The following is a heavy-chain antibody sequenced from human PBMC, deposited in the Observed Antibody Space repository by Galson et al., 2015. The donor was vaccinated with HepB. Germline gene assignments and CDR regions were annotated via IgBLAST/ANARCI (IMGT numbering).Heavy chain of an antibody. V-gene: IGHV1-18*01. Sequence: SVKVSCKASGYTFTGYGISWVRQAPGQGLEWMGWISVYNGNTNYAQKLQGRVTMTTDTSTSTAYMELRSLRSDDTAVYYCARDFGGEDNSAWPPGSWGQGTLVTVSS. CDR1: GYTFTGYG. J-gene: IGHJ5*02. CDR3: ARDFGGEDNSAWPPGS. CDR2: ISVYNGNT. D-gene: IGHD3-16*01.